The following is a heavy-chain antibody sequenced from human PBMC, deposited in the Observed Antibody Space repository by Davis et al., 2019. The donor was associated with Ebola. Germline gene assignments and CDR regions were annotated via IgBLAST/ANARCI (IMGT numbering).Heavy chain of an antibody. CDR2: IKSSGDTT. D-gene: IGHD3-22*01. V-gene: IGHV3-23*01. J-gene: IGHJ4*02. CDR3: AKASYASSGRFDY. CDR1: RFTFSAYD. Sequence: GESLKISCAASRFTFSAYDMTWVRQAPGKGLQWVSTIKSSGDTTYYADSVKGRFTISSDNSKSTPYLQMNSLRAGDTATYYWAKASYASSGRFDYWGQGTLVTVSS.